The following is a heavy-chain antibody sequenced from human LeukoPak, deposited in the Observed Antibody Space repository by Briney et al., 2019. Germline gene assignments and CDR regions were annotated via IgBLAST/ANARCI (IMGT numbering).Heavy chain of an antibody. D-gene: IGHD2-21*02. CDR1: GFTFSSYE. J-gene: IGHJ1*01. V-gene: IGHV3-48*03. CDR3: VSECSGGDCYSEGYFQH. Sequence: GGSLRLXCAASGFTFSSYEMNWVRQAPGKGLEWVSYISSSGSTIYYADSVKGRFTISRGNAKNSLYLQMNSLRAEDTAVYYCVSECSGGDCYSEGYFQHWGQGTLVTVSS. CDR2: ISSSGSTI.